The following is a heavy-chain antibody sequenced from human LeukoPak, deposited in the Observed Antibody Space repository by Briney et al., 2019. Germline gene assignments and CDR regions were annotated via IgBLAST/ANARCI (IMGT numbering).Heavy chain of an antibody. J-gene: IGHJ4*02. V-gene: IGHV1-2*02. CDR1: GYTFTGYY. Sequence: ASVKVSCKASGYTFTGYYMHWVRQAPGQGLEWMGWINPNGGGTNYAQKFQGRVTMTRDTSISTAYMELSRLRSDDTAVYYCARPYDSSGYYYFDYWGQGTLVTVSS. CDR2: INPNGGGT. D-gene: IGHD3-22*01. CDR3: ARPYDSSGYYYFDY.